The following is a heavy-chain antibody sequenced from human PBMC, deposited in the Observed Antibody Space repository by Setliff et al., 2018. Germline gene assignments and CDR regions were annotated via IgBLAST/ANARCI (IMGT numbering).Heavy chain of an antibody. CDR2: ISYTGGT. V-gene: IGHV4-59*08. J-gene: IGHJ6*03. CDR1: GGSINSPY. D-gene: IGHD3-3*01. CDR3: ARMTGFLYMDV. Sequence: PSETLSLTCTVSGGSINSPYWSWVRQPPGKGLEWIGYISYTGGTSYNPSLKSRVTISIDTSKTQFSLTLTSVTAADTAVYYCARMTGFLYMDVWGKGTTVTVSS.